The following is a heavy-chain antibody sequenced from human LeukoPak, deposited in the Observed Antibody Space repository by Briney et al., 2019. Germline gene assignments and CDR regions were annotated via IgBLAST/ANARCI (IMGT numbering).Heavy chain of an antibody. J-gene: IGHJ4*02. CDR2: MRRKTNGGTT. Sequence: PGGSLRLSCGACGFTFSNAWISWVRQAPGKGVEWVGCMRRKTNGGTTDYAAHVKGSFTISRDDSNNTLFLQMSSLKTEDTAVYYCTTALLWLGEFSSVDYWGQGTLVTVSS. CDR3: TTALLWLGEFSSVDY. CDR1: GFTFSNAW. V-gene: IGHV3-15*01. D-gene: IGHD3-10*01.